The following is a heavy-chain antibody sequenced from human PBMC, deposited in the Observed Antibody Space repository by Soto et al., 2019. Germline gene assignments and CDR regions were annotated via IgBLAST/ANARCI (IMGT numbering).Heavy chain of an antibody. CDR1: GFSLSTSGVG. CDR2: IYWDDDK. J-gene: IGHJ4*02. D-gene: IGHD6-19*01. Sequence: GPTLVNPTQTLTLTCTLSGFSLSTSGVGVGWIRQPPGKALEWLALIYWDDDKRYSPSLKGRLTITKDTSKNQVVLTMTNMDPVDTATYYCAHGSIAVAGIPFDYWGQGTLVTVSS. CDR3: AHGSIAVAGIPFDY. V-gene: IGHV2-5*02.